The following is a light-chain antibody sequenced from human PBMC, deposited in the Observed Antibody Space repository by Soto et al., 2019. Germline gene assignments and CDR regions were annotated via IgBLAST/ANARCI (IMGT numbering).Light chain of an antibody. V-gene: IGKV3-11*01. CDR3: QQRSNWPPLT. J-gene: IGKJ4*01. Sequence: EIVLTQSPGPLSLSPGERATLSCRASQNISNYLIWYQQKPGQAPRLLIYDVSNRATGIPARFSGGGSGTDLTLTISSLETEDFAVYYCQQRSNWPPLTFGGGTKVDIK. CDR1: QNISNY. CDR2: DVS.